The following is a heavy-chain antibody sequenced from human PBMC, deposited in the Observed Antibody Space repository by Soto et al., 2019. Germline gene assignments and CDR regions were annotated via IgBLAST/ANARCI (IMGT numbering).Heavy chain of an antibody. CDR1: GYIFSDYG. Sequence: ASVKVSCKASGYIFSDYGINWVRQAPGQGLEWMGWISGYSGNANLAQKFQGRVTMTTDKSTRTAYMELRRLRSDDTAVYYCAKRTSGTTWGESDYWGQGTLVTVSS. V-gene: IGHV1-18*04. D-gene: IGHD4-17*01. J-gene: IGHJ4*02. CDR2: ISGYSGNA. CDR3: AKRTSGTTWGESDY.